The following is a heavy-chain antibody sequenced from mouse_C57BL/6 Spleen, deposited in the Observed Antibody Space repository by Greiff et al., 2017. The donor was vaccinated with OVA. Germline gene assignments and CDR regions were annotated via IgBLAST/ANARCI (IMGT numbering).Heavy chain of an antibody. CDR2: ISSGGSYT. J-gene: IGHJ4*01. V-gene: IGHV5-6*01. CDR1: GFTFSSYG. CDR3: ARLFRDYAMDY. Sequence: EVHLVESGGDLVKPGGSLKLSCAASGFTFSSYGMSWVRQTPDKRLEWVATISSGGSYTYYPDSVKGRFTISRDNAKNTLYLQMSSLKSEDTAMYYCARLFRDYAMDYWGQGTSGTVSS.